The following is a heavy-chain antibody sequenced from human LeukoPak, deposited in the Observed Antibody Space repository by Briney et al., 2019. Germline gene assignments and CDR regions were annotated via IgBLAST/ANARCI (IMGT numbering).Heavy chain of an antibody. Sequence: SETLSLTRAPYGGSFSGYYWSWIRQPPGKGLEWIGEINHSGSTNYNPPLKTRVTISVDTSKNQFSLKLGSVTAADKAVYYCAKGRYGSGSYWNYWGQGTLVTVSS. J-gene: IGHJ4*02. CDR1: GGSFSGYY. CDR3: AKGRYGSGSYWNY. CDR2: INHSGST. D-gene: IGHD3-10*01. V-gene: IGHV4-34*01.